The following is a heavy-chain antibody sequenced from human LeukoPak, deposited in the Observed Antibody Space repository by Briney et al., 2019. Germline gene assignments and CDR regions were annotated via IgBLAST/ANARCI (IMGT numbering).Heavy chain of an antibody. J-gene: IGHJ4*02. D-gene: IGHD6-13*01. CDR1: GGSISSYY. V-gene: IGHV4-59*01. CDR3: ARARGSSPSFGY. CDR2: IYYSGST. Sequence: SETLSLTCTVSGGSISSYYWSWIRQPPGKGLEWIGYIYYSGSTNYNPSLKSRVTISVDTSKNQFSLKLSSVTAADTAVYYCARARGSSPSFGYWGQGTLVTVSS.